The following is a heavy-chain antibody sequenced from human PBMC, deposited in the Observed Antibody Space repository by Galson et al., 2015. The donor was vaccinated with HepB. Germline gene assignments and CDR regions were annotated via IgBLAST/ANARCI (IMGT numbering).Heavy chain of an antibody. V-gene: IGHV3-73*01. CDR2: IRSKASSHAT. J-gene: IGHJ4*02. CDR3: TRLGDFSGYSSS. CDR1: GFTFSGSA. D-gene: IGHD2-2*01. Sequence: SLRLSCAASGFTFSGSAIHWVRQASGKGLGWVGRIRSKASSHATAYAASLKGRITISRDDSKNKAYLHMNRLKTEDTAVYYCTRLGDFSGYSSSWGQGTLVTVSS.